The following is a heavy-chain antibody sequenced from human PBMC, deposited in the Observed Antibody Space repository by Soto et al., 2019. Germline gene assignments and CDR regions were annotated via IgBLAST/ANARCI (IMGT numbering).Heavy chain of an antibody. CDR2: IYYSGST. J-gene: IGHJ4*02. CDR1: GGSISSYY. V-gene: IGHV4-59*01. D-gene: IGHD3-10*01. CDR3: ARAPRGNYGYPSYFDY. Sequence: PSETLSLTCTVSGGSISSYYWSWIRQPPGKGPEWIGYIYYSGSTNYNPSLKSRVTISVDTSKNQFSLKLSSVTAADTAFYYCARAPRGNYGYPSYFDYWGQGTLVTVSS.